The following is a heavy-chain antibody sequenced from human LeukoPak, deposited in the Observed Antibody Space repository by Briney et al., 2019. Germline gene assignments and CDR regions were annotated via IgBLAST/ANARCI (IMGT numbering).Heavy chain of an antibody. CDR2: IYYSGST. CDR1: GGSISSYY. Sequence: SEALSLTCTVSGGSISSYYWSWIRQPPGKGLEWIGYIYYSGSTNYNPSLKSRVTISVDTSKNQFSLKLSSVTAADTAVYYCARDYCSGGSCLIDYWGQGTLVTVPS. CDR3: ARDYCSGGSCLIDY. D-gene: IGHD2-15*01. V-gene: IGHV4-59*01. J-gene: IGHJ4*02.